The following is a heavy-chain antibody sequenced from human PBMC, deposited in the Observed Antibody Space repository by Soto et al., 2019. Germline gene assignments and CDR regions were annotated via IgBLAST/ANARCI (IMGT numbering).Heavy chain of an antibody. V-gene: IGHV5-51*01. CDR2: IYPGDSDT. CDR3: ARRRGLWLNYYGMDV. Sequence: PGESLKISRKGSGYSFTSYWIGWVRQMPGKGLEWMGIIYPGDSDTRYSPSFQGQVTISADKSISTAYLQWSSLKASDTAMYYCARRRGLWLNYYGMDVWGQGTTVTVSS. D-gene: IGHD5-18*01. CDR1: GYSFTSYW. J-gene: IGHJ6*02.